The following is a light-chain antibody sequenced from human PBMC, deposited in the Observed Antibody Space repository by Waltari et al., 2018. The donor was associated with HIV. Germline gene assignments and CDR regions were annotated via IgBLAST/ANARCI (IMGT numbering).Light chain of an antibody. Sequence: EVVMTQSPATLSVSPGERATLSFRASQNIANNLTWNQQKPGQPPRLLIFGASTRATGIPARFSGSGSGTEFTLTISSLQSEDFAVYYCQQYNKWPWTFGQGTRVEIK. V-gene: IGKV3-15*01. CDR1: QNIANN. CDR3: QQYNKWPWT. J-gene: IGKJ1*01. CDR2: GAS.